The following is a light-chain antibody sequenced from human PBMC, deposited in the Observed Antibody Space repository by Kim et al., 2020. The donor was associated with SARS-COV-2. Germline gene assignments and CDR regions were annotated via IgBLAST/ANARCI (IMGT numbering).Light chain of an antibody. J-gene: IGLJ3*02. CDR1: NIGSKN. Sequence: SVALGQTARITCGGNNIGSKNVHWYQQQPGQAPVLVIYRDYNRPSGIPERFSGSNSGNTATLIISRAQAGDEADYHCQVWDSNTGVFGGGTKLTVL. CDR2: RDY. CDR3: QVWDSNTGV. V-gene: IGLV3-9*01.